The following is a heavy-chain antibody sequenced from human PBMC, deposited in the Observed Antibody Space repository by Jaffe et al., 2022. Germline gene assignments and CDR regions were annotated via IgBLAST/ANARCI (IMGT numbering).Heavy chain of an antibody. Sequence: EVQLVESGGGLVQPGRSLRLSCTASGFTFGDYAMSWVRQAPGKGLEWVGFIRSKAYGGTTEYAASVKGRFTISRDDSKSIAYLQMNSLKTEDTAVYYCTRKRGAVAGNIRMDVWGKGTTVTVSS. D-gene: IGHD6-19*01. CDR2: IRSKAYGGTT. J-gene: IGHJ6*04. V-gene: IGHV3-49*04. CDR3: TRKRGAVAGNIRMDV. CDR1: GFTFGDYA.